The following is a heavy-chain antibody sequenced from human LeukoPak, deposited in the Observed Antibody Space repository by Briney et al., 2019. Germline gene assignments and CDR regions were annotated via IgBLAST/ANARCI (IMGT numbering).Heavy chain of an antibody. D-gene: IGHD7-27*01. J-gene: IGHJ6*02. Sequence: SETLSLTCTVSGGSISSYYWSWIRQPPGKGLEWIGYIYYSGSTNYNPSLKSRVTISVDTSKNQFSLKLSSVTAADTAVYYCARDLPGSYYYGMDVWGQGTTVTVSS. CDR2: IYYSGST. V-gene: IGHV4-59*01. CDR1: GGSISSYY. CDR3: ARDLPGSYYYGMDV.